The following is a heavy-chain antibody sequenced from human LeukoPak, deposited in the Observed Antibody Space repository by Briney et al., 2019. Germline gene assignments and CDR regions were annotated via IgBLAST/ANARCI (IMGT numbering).Heavy chain of an antibody. CDR2: INHNGETI. CDR3: ARDNDWAFDY. D-gene: IGHD3-9*01. V-gene: IGHV3-48*02. J-gene: IGHJ4*02. Sequence: GGSLRLSCAASGFPFSSYVMSWVRQAPGKGLEWVSYINHNGETIYYPDFVKGRFTISRDNAKNSLYLQMNSLRDEDTAVYYCARDNDWAFDYWGQGTLVAVSS. CDR1: GFPFSSYV.